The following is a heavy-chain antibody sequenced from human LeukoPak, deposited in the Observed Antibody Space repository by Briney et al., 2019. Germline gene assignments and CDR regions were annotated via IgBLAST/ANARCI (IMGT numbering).Heavy chain of an antibody. CDR1: GGSFSGYY. CDR2: INHSGST. D-gene: IGHD6-13*01. Sequence: SETLSLTCAVYGGSFSGYYWSWIRQPPGKGLEWIGEINHSGSTNYNPSLKSRVTISVDTSKNQFSLKLSSVTAADTAVYYCARKGGSIAAAGYNWFDPWGQGTLVTVSS. J-gene: IGHJ5*02. V-gene: IGHV4-34*01. CDR3: ARKGGSIAAAGYNWFDP.